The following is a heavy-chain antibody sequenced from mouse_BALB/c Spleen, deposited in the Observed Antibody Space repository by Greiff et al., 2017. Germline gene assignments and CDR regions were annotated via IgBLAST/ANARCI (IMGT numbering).Heavy chain of an antibody. V-gene: IGHV2-2-2*01. Sequence: QVQLQQSGPGLVQPSQSLSITCTVSGFSLTSYGVHWVRQSPGKGLEWLGVIWSGGSTDYNAAFISRLSISKDNSKSQVFFKMNSLQADDTAIYYCVRNSGTPAWFAYWGQGTLVTVSA. CDR3: VRNSGTPAWFAY. D-gene: IGHD4-1*01. J-gene: IGHJ3*01. CDR2: IWSGGST. CDR1: GFSLTSYG.